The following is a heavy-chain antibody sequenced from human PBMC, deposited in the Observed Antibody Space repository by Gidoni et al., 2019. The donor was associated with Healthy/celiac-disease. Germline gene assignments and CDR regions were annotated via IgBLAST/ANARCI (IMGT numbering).Heavy chain of an antibody. J-gene: IGHJ4*02. CDR2: NNHRGST. V-gene: IGHV4-34*01. D-gene: IGHD2-15*01. CDR3: ARARGERVVVAAGGYYFDS. Sequence: QVQLQQWGAGLLKPSETLSLTCAVYGGSFSGYYWCWIRRPPGRGLVWIGKNNHRGSTNYTQSLKGRVTISIDTAKNPFSLKMSSVTAADTAVYYCARARGERVVVAAGGYYFDSWGQGTLVTVSS. CDR1: GGSFSGYY.